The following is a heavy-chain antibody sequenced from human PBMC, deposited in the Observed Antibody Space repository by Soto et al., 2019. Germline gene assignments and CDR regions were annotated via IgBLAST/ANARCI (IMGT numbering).Heavy chain of an antibody. CDR1: GFTFSDHY. D-gene: IGHD6-13*01. CDR2: ISSSGSTI. J-gene: IGHJ4*02. V-gene: IGHV3-11*01. CDR3: ARVSSSWWDY. Sequence: GGSLRLSCAASGFTFSDHYMSWIRQAPGKGLEWVSYISSSGSTIYYADSVKGRFTISRDNTKNSLYLQMKSLRAEDTAVYYCARVSSSWWDYWGQGTLVTVSS.